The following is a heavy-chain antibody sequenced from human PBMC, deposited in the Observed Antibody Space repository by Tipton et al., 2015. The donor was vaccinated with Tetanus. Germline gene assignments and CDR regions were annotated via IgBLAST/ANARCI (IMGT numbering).Heavy chain of an antibody. CDR3: ARVWGRGQLVTKPNWYFDL. CDR1: GFTFSSYW. CDR2: IKQDGSAK. D-gene: IGHD6-6*01. Sequence: SLRLSCAASGFTFSSYWMSWVRQAPGKGLEWVANIKQDGSAKYYVDSVKGRFTISRDNAKNSLYLQMNGVRAEDTAVYYCARVWGRGQLVTKPNWYFDLWGRGTLVTVSS. V-gene: IGHV3-7*03. J-gene: IGHJ2*01.